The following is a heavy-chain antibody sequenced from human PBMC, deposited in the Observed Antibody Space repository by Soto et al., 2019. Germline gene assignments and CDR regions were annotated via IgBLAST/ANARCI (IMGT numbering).Heavy chain of an antibody. J-gene: IGHJ6*02. V-gene: IGHV1-2*04. CDR1: GYTFTGYY. CDR2: INPNSGGT. D-gene: IGHD2-2*02. Sequence: ASVKVSCKASGYTFTGYYMHWVRQAPGQGLEWMGWINPNSGGTNYAQKFQGWVTMTRDTSISTAYMELSRLRSDDTAVYYCARDLGWGYCSSTSCYTHYYGTDVWGQGTTVTVSS. CDR3: ARDLGWGYCSSTSCYTHYYGTDV.